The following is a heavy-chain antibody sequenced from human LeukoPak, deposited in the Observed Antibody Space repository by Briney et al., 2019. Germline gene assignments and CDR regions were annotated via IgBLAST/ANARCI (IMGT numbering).Heavy chain of an antibody. J-gene: IGHJ4*02. Sequence: PGGSLRLSCAASGFTFSSYEMNWVRQAPGKGLEWVSYISSSGSTIYYADSVKGRFTISRDNAKNSLYLQMNSLRAEDTAVCYCARDAMTTDFDYWGQGTLVTVSS. CDR3: ARDAMTTDFDY. CDR2: ISSSGSTI. D-gene: IGHD4-17*01. V-gene: IGHV3-48*03. CDR1: GFTFSSYE.